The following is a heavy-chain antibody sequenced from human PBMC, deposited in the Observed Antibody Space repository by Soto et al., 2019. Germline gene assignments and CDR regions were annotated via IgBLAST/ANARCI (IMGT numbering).Heavy chain of an antibody. CDR2: IWYDGSNK. V-gene: IGHV3-33*01. Sequence: QVQLVESGGGVVQPGRSLRLSYAASGFTFSSYGMHWVRQAPGKGLEWVAVIWYDGSNKYYADSVKGRFTISRDNSKNTLYLQMNSLRAEDTAVYYCARDAGHGVYQLLNECDYWGQGTLVTVSS. J-gene: IGHJ4*02. D-gene: IGHD2-2*01. CDR3: ARDAGHGVYQLLNECDY. CDR1: GFTFSSYG.